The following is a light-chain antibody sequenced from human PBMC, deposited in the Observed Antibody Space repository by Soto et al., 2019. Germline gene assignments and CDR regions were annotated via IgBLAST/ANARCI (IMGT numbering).Light chain of an antibody. CDR3: QQSYSSPPT. CDR2: AAS. CDR1: QSISNH. J-gene: IGKJ5*01. V-gene: IGKV1-39*01. Sequence: DIQMTQSPSSLSASVEDRVSITCRASQSISNHLNWYQQKPGKAPKLLIFAASSLQSGVPSRFSGSRSGPDFTLTISSLQPEDFATYYCQQSYSSPPTFGQGTRLEIK.